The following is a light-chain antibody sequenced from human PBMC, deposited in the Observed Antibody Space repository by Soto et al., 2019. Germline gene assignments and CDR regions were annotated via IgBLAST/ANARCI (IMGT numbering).Light chain of an antibody. CDR3: KQRNTWPPIT. J-gene: IGKJ5*01. CDR1: QGVRTY. Sequence: CRASQGVRTYLAWYQVKPGQAPRLLIYDASRRASGVPARFSGSGSGTDFTLTISSLEPEDFALYYCKQRNTWPPITFGQGTRL. CDR2: DAS. V-gene: IGKV3-11*01.